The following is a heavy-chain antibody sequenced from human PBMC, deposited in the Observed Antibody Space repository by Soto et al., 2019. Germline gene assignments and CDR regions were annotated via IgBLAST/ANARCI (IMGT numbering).Heavy chain of an antibody. CDR2: NIPILGIA. CDR3: ARREERDVDY. V-gene: IGHV1-69*02. CDR1: GGTFSSYT. Sequence: QVQLVQSGAEVKKPGSSVKVSCKASGGTFSSYTISWVRQAAGQGLEWMGRNIPILGIANYAQKFQGRVTITADKSTSTAYMELSSLRSEDTAVYYCARREERDVDYWGQGTLVTVSS. D-gene: IGHD1-1*01. J-gene: IGHJ4*02.